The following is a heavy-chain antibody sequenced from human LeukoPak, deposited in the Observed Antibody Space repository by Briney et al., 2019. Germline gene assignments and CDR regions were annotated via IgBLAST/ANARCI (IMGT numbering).Heavy chain of an antibody. CDR3: AKDQWGAENWGSYYYYYYGMDV. J-gene: IGHJ6*02. D-gene: IGHD7-27*01. V-gene: IGHV3-30*18. Sequence: GRSLRLSCAASGFTFSSYGMHWVRQAPGKGLEWVAVISYDGSNKYYADPVKGRFTISRDNSKNTLYLQMNSLRAEDTAVYYCAKDQWGAENWGSYYYYYYGMDVWGQGTTVTVSS. CDR2: ISYDGSNK. CDR1: GFTFSSYG.